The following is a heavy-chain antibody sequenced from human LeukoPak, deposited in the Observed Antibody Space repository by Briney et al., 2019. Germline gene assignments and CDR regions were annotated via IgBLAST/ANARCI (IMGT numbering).Heavy chain of an antibody. CDR1: GFTFSSYA. Sequence: GGSLRLSCAASGFTFSSYAMSWVRQAPGKGLEWVSGITYSGGGTYYADSVKGRFTISRDNSKHTLYLQMSSLRAEDTAVYYCAKERAAYGEPLFGDWGQGTLVTVSS. V-gene: IGHV3-23*01. J-gene: IGHJ4*02. CDR3: AKERAAYGEPLFGD. CDR2: ITYSGGGT. D-gene: IGHD4-17*01.